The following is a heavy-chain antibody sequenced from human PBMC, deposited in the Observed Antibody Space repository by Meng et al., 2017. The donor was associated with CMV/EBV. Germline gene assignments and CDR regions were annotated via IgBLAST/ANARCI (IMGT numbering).Heavy chain of an antibody. J-gene: IGHJ6*02. CDR2: IYYSGST. Sequence: SETLSLTCTVSGGSISSYYWSWIRQPPGKGLEWVGYIYYSGSTNDNPSLKSRVTISVDTSKNQFSLKLSSVTAADTAVYYCARQCYDFWSGYYIYYYYGMDVWGQGTTVTVSS. D-gene: IGHD3-3*01. CDR3: ARQCYDFWSGYYIYYYYGMDV. CDR1: GGSISSYY. V-gene: IGHV4-59*08.